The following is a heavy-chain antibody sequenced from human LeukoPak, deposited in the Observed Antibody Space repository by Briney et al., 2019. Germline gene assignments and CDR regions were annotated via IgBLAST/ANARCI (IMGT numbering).Heavy chain of an antibody. J-gene: IGHJ6*04. Sequence: PGGSLRPSCAASGFTFSSYTMNWVRQAPGKGLEWVSYVSSSGSTIYYADSVKGRFTISRDNAKNSLYLQMSSLRAEDTAVYYCAELGITMIGGVWGKGTTVTISS. CDR3: AELGITMIGGV. D-gene: IGHD3-10*02. CDR2: VSSSGSTI. V-gene: IGHV3-48*03. CDR1: GFTFSSYT.